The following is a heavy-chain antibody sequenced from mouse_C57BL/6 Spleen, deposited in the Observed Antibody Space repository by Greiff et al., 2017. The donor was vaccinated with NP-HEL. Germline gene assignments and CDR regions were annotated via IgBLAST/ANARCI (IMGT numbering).Heavy chain of an antibody. D-gene: IGHD1-1*01. CDR2: IYPGSGNT. V-gene: IGHV1-66*01. CDR1: GYSFTSYY. J-gene: IGHJ1*03. Sequence: QVQLQQSGPELVKPGASVKISCKASGYSFTSYYIHWVKQRPGQGLEWIGWIYPGSGNTKYNEKFKGKDTLTADTSSSTAYMQLSSLTSEDSAVYYCARSGGSSFWYFDVWGTGTTVTVSS. CDR3: ARSGGSSFWYFDV.